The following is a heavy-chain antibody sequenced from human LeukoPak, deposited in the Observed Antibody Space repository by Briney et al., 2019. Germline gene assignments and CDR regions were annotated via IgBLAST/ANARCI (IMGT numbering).Heavy chain of an antibody. CDR2: INANSGGT. Sequence: ASVKVSCKASGYTFTVYYIHWVRQAPGQGLEWMGWINANSGGTSYAPKFQGRVTMTRDTSISTAYMVLSSLRSDDTAIYYCAIYGSSWAGIDYWGQGTLVTVSS. D-gene: IGHD6-13*01. V-gene: IGHV1-2*02. CDR1: GYTFTVYY. CDR3: AIYGSSWAGIDY. J-gene: IGHJ4*02.